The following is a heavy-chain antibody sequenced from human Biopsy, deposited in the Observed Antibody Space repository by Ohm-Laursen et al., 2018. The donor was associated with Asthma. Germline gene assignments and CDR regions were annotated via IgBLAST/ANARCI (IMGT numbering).Heavy chain of an antibody. D-gene: IGHD3-3*01. CDR3: ARGPEWSGLDI. V-gene: IGHV4-4*03. J-gene: IGHJ6*02. CDR1: GDSIISGGC. CDR2: SDHRGNT. Sequence: PGTLSLTCPVSGDSIISGGCCWTWIRQTPGKGLEWIGESDHRGNTNTNATLKSRVTISKAKSANEFSLKMKSVTAADTAIYYCARGPEWSGLDIWGQGTTVTVSS.